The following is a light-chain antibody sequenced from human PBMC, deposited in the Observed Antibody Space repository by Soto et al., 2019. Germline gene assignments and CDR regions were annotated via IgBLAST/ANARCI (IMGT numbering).Light chain of an antibody. CDR2: DVS. CDR3: SSYRSSTPVV. CDR1: SSDVGGYNF. Sequence: QSVLTQPASVSGSPGQAITVSCTGTSSDVGGYNFVFWYQQHPGKAPKLMIYDVSNRPSGVSNRFSGSKSGNTASLTISGLQAEDEAEYYCSSYRSSTPVVFGGGTKVTVL. J-gene: IGLJ2*01. V-gene: IGLV2-14*01.